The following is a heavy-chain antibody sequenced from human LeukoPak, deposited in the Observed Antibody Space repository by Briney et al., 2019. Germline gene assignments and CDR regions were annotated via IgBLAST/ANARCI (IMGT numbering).Heavy chain of an antibody. Sequence: SETLSLTCAVYGGSFSGYYWSWIRQPPGKGLEWIGEINHSGSTNYNPSLKSRVTISVDTSKNQFSLKLSSVTAADTAVYYCARGRYPHHYGMDVWGKGTTVTVSS. V-gene: IGHV4-34*01. CDR2: INHSGST. D-gene: IGHD1-26*01. CDR1: GGSFSGYY. CDR3: ARGRYPHHYGMDV. J-gene: IGHJ6*04.